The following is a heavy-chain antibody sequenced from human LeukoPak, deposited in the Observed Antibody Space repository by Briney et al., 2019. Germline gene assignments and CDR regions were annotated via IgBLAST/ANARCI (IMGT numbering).Heavy chain of an antibody. Sequence: TGGSLRLSCAASGFTFSSHPMNWVRQAPGKGLEWVSYIGDDGRMMYYADSVKGRFTIPRESAKNSLYLQMNSLGADETAVYYCGRDASHFDSSGYFHNYYYGMDVWGQGTTVSVSS. CDR2: IGDDGRMM. CDR3: GRDASHFDSSGYFHNYYYGMDV. CDR1: GFTFSSHP. V-gene: IGHV3-48*03. D-gene: IGHD3-22*01. J-gene: IGHJ6*02.